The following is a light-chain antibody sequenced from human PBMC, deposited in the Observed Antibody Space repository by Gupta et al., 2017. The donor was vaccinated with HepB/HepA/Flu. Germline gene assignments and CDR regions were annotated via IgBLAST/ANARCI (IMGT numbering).Light chain of an antibody. CDR2: DAS. V-gene: IGKV3-11*01. J-gene: IGKJ4*01. Sequence: ELVLPQSPATLSLSPGERATLSCRASQSVNYYLTWYQQRPGQAPRLLIYDASNRATGIPARFSGSGSGTDFTLTISSLEPEDFAVYYCQQRSNWPLTFGGGTKVEIK. CDR3: QQRSNWPLT. CDR1: QSVNYY.